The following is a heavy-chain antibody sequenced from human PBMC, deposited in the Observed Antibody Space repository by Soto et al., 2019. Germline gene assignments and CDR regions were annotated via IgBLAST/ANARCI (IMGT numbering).Heavy chain of an antibody. J-gene: IGHJ4*02. CDR1: GYNFSTYW. V-gene: IGHV5-51*01. CDR3: ARRLDNTLDF. Sequence: PXESLKISWRGSGYNFSTYWIGWVRQMPGKGLEWMGIIYPHDSDTRYSPSFQGQVTISADKSISTAYLQWSSLKASDTAIYYCARRLDNTLDFWGQGTLVTVSS. CDR2: IYPHDSDT. D-gene: IGHD1-20*01.